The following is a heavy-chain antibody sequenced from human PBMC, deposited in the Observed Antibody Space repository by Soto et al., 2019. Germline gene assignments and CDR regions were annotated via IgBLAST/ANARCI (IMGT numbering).Heavy chain of an antibody. CDR2: IYSGGST. D-gene: IGHD6-19*01. CDR1: GFTVSSNY. V-gene: IGHV3-53*01. Sequence: GESLKISCAASGFTVSSNYMSWVRQAPGKGLEWVSVIYSGGSTYYADSVKGRFTISRDNSKNTLYLQMNSLRAEDTAVYYCARERFGGSGSYYGMDVWGQGTTVTVSS. J-gene: IGHJ6*02. CDR3: ARERFGGSGSYYGMDV.